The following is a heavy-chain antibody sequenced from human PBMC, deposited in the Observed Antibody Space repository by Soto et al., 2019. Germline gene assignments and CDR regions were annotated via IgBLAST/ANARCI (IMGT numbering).Heavy chain of an antibody. J-gene: IGHJ5*01. D-gene: IGHD1-26*01. Sequence: SVKVSCKASGGVFRNYAINWVRQAPGQGLEWMGGIIPVFGTADYPQKFQGRVTITADESTTTAYMELTSLKTEDTAVYFCARDRWGSYSFDSWGQGTLVTVSS. CDR3: ARDRWGSYSFDS. CDR2: IIPVFGTA. V-gene: IGHV1-69*13. CDR1: GGVFRNYA.